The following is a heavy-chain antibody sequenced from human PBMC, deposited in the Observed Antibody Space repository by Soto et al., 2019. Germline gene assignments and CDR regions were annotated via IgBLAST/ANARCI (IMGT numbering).Heavy chain of an antibody. CDR2: ISGSGGST. CDR3: AKEVGAYCGGDCYSWALDY. Sequence: EVQLLESGGGLVQPGGSLRLSCAASGFTFSSYAMSWVRQAPGKGLEWVSAISGSGGSTYYADSVKGRFTISRDNPKNTLYQQMNSLRAEDTAVYYCAKEVGAYCGGDCYSWALDYWGQGTLVTVSS. CDR1: GFTFSSYA. J-gene: IGHJ4*02. D-gene: IGHD2-21*02. V-gene: IGHV3-23*01.